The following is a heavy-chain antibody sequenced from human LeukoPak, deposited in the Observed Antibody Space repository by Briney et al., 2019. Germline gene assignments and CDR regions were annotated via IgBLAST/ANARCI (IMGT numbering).Heavy chain of an antibody. Sequence: GGSLRLSCAASGFTFSSYAMSWVRQAPGKGLEWVSAISGSGGSTYYADSVKGRFTISRDNSKNTLYLQMNSLRAEDTAVYYCARGYGSGTRRVSLDYWGQGTLVTVSS. CDR3: ARGYGSGTRRVSLDY. D-gene: IGHD3-10*01. CDR2: ISGSGGST. V-gene: IGHV3-23*01. CDR1: GFTFSSYA. J-gene: IGHJ4*02.